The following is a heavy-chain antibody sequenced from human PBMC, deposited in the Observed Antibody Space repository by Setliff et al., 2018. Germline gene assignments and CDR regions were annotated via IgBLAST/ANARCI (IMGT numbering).Heavy chain of an antibody. CDR3: AREMPVVSLFDY. J-gene: IGHJ4*02. Sequence: GGSLRLSCAASGFTFSNYWMSWVRQAPGKGLEWVANIKQDGSEKYYVDSVKGRFTISRDNAKNSLYLQMNSLRAEDTAVYYCAREMPVVSLFDYWGQGTLVTVS. CDR2: IKQDGSEK. CDR1: GFTFSNYW. D-gene: IGHD3-22*01. V-gene: IGHV3-7*01.